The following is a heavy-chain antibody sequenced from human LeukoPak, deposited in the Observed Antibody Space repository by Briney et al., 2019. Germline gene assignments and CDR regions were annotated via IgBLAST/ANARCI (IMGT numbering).Heavy chain of an antibody. CDR1: GYTFTSYD. CDR2: MNPNSGNT. CDR3: ARVRRGYDILTGYRDLDAFDI. Sequence: ASVKVSCKASGYTFTSYDINWVRQATGQGLEWMGWMNPNSGNTGYAQKFQGRVTMTRNTSISTAYMELSSLRSEDTAVYYCARVRRGYDILTGYRDLDAFDIWGQGTMVTVSS. V-gene: IGHV1-8*01. D-gene: IGHD3-9*01. J-gene: IGHJ3*02.